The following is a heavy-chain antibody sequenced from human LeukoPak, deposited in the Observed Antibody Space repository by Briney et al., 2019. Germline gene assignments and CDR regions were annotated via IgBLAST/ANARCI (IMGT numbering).Heavy chain of an antibody. J-gene: IGHJ6*02. D-gene: IGHD1-26*01. CDR3: AREKGALDGMDV. CDR1: GLTVSSNY. V-gene: IGHV3-66*01. CDR2: IYSGGST. Sequence: GSLRLSCAASGLTVSSNYMSWVRQAPGKGLEWVSVIYSGGSTYYADSVKGRFTISRDNSKNTLYLQMNSLRAEDTAVYYCAREKGALDGMDVWGQGTTVTVSS.